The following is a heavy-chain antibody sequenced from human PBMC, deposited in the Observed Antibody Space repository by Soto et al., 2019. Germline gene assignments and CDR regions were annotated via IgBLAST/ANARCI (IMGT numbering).Heavy chain of an antibody. D-gene: IGHD3-10*01. CDR3: ARIGCRSYYIVDY. J-gene: IGHJ4*02. CDR2: IYYSGST. Sequence: PSETRSLACRVSGDSSSRYYSSCIRQPPGKGLEWIGYIYYSGSTNYNPSLKSRVTMSVDTSKNQFSLKPSSVTAADTAVYYCARIGCRSYYIVDYWGQGTLVTVSS. V-gene: IGHV4-59*01. CDR1: GDSSSRYY.